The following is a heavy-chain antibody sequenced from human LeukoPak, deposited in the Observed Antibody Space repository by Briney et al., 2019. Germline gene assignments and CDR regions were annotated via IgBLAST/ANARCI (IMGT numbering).Heavy chain of an antibody. V-gene: IGHV1-69*13. CDR3: ARSNDILTGYYTLPAFDI. CDR1: GGTFSSYA. J-gene: IGHJ3*02. D-gene: IGHD3-9*01. Sequence: SVKVSCKASGGTFSSYAISWVRQAPGQGLEWMGGIIPIFGTANYAQKCQGRVTITADESTSTAYMELSSLRSEDTAVYYCARSNDILTGYYTLPAFDIWGQGTMVTVSS. CDR2: IIPIFGTA.